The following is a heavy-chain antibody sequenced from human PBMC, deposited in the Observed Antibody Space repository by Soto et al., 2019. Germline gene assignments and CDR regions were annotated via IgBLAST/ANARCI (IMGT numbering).Heavy chain of an antibody. CDR3: AKVPDYYDSSGYYYPIYYGMDV. CDR1: GFTFSSYA. D-gene: IGHD3-22*01. V-gene: IGHV3-23*01. J-gene: IGHJ6*02. Sequence: GGSLRLSCAASGFTFSSYAMSWVRQAPGKGLEWVSAISGSGGSTYYADSVKGRFTISRDNSKNTLYLQMNSLRAEDTAVYYCAKVPDYYDSSGYYYPIYYGMDVWGQGTTVTVSS. CDR2: ISGSGGST.